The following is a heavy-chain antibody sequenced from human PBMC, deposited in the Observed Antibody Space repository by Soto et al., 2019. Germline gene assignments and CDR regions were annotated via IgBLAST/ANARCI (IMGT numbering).Heavy chain of an antibody. D-gene: IGHD3-10*01. Sequence: GGSLRLSCAASGFPFSAYAMNWVRQAPGKGLEWLSYISSGGNTMYYADSVKGRFIISRDKTKNSVYLQMNSLRAEDTAVYYCARDLVVPGVVIRGYGMDVWGQGTTVTVSS. J-gene: IGHJ6*02. CDR3: ARDLVVPGVVIRGYGMDV. CDR1: GFPFSAYA. CDR2: ISSGGNTM. V-gene: IGHV3-48*01.